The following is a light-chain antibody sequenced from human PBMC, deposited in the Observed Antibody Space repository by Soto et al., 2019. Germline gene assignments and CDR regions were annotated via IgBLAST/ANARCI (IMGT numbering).Light chain of an antibody. CDR1: QSLSGGY. CDR2: SAS. V-gene: IGKV3-20*01. J-gene: IGKJ5*01. Sequence: EIMLTQSPGTLSLSPGERATLSCRASQSLSGGYLAWFQQKPGQTPRLLIYSASNRATDIPDRFSGSGSGTYFTLTISRLEPKDFVVYYCQQNGSLPITFGQGTRLEIK. CDR3: QQNGSLPIT.